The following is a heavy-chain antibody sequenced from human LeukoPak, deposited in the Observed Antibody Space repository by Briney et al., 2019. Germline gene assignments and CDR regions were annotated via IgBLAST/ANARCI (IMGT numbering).Heavy chain of an antibody. Sequence: GGSQRLCCAASGFTFSSYAMHWVRQAPGKGLEWVAVISYDGSNKYYADSVKGQFTISRDNSKNTLYLQMNSLRAEDTAVYYCARGIQCSSTSCYAGSTFDYWGQGTLVTVSS. CDR1: GFTFSSYA. J-gene: IGHJ4*02. V-gene: IGHV3-30-3*01. CDR2: ISYDGSNK. D-gene: IGHD2-2*01. CDR3: ARGIQCSSTSCYAGSTFDY.